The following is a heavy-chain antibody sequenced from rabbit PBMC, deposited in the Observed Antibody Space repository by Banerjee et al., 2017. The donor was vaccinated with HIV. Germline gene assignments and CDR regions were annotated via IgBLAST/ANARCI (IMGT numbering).Heavy chain of an antibody. J-gene: IGHJ4*01. CDR3: ARDLIAGSYYFFL. D-gene: IGHD4-2*01. CDR1: GFSFSSGYY. V-gene: IGHV1S45*01. Sequence: QEQLEESGGDLVKPGASLTLTCTASGFSFSSGYYMCWVRQAPGKGLEWIACIYAGSSGSTYYASWAKGRFTISKTSSTTVTLQMTSLTAADTATYFCARDLIAGSYYFFLWGPGTLVTVS. CDR2: IYAGSSGST.